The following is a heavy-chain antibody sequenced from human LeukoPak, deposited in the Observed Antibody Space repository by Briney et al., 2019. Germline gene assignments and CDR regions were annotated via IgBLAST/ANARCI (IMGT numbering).Heavy chain of an antibody. V-gene: IGHV1-2*02. CDR3: ARDASGAPYNWFDP. Sequence: ASVKVSCKASGYTFTSYYMHWVRQAPGQGLGWMGWINADSGGTNYAQKFQGRVTMTRDTSISTAYMELSRLRSDDTAVYYCARDASGAPYNWFDPWGQGTLVTVSS. CDR2: INADSGGT. J-gene: IGHJ5*02. CDR1: GYTFTSYY.